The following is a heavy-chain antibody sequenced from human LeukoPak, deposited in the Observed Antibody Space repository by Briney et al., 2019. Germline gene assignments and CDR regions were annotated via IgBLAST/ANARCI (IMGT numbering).Heavy chain of an antibody. CDR3: AKEEPMYSSPYCDY. D-gene: IGHD6-13*01. V-gene: IGHV3-9*01. Sequence: GGSLRLSCAASGFTFDDYAMHWVRQAPGKGLEWVSGISWNSGSICYADSVKRRFTISRDNDKNSLYLQMNGLSAEDTALYYCAKEEPMYSSPYCDYGGQGTVVSVPT. CDR2: ISWNSGSI. CDR1: GFTFDDYA. J-gene: IGHJ4*02.